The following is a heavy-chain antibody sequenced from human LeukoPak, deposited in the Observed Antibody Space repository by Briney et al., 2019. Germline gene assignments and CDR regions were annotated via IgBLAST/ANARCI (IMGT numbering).Heavy chain of an antibody. CDR1: GYTLTELS. Sequence: ASVKVSCKVSGYTLTELSMHWVRQAPGKGLEWMGGFDPEDGETIYAQKFQGRVTMTEDTSTDTAYMELSSLRSEDTAVYYCATVGLRNYYDSSGYAFDIWGQGTMVPSL. D-gene: IGHD3-22*01. CDR3: ATVGLRNYYDSSGYAFDI. J-gene: IGHJ3*02. V-gene: IGHV1-24*01. CDR2: FDPEDGET.